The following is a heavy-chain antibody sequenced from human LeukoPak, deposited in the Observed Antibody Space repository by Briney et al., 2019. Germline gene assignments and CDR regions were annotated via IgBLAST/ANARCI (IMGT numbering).Heavy chain of an antibody. Sequence: SETLSLTCTVSSGSISSSGYYWSWIRQPAGKGLEWIGRIYTSGSTNYNPSLKSRVTMSVDTSKNQFSLKLSSVTAADTAVYYCARWINLGWFDPWGQGTLVTVSS. CDR3: ARWINLGWFDP. V-gene: IGHV4-61*02. CDR2: IYTSGST. CDR1: SGSISSSGYY. D-gene: IGHD2-2*03. J-gene: IGHJ5*02.